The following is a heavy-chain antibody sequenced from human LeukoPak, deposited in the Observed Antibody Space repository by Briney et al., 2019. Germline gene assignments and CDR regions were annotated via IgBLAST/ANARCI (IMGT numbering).Heavy chain of an antibody. J-gene: IGHJ4*02. CDR3: AREILGGFNPGAY. CDR2: IHRSGSP. Sequence: ASETLPLTCTVSLDSTTSNFWSWVRQPPGKGLKWIGEIHRSGSPNYNPSLQSRVTISIDRSRNQIALELSSVTAADTAVYYCAREILGGFNPGAYWGQGTLVTVSS. CDR1: LDSTTSNF. V-gene: IGHV4-4*02. D-gene: IGHD1-14*01.